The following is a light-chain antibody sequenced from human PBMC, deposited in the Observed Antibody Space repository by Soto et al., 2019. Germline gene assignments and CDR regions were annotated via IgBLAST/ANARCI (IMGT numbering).Light chain of an antibody. CDR2: AAF. J-gene: IGKJ5*01. CDR1: QSISSY. V-gene: IGKV1-39*01. Sequence: DIQVTQSPSSLSASVGDRVTITCRASQSISSYLNWYQQKPGKAPNLLIHAAFNLQSGVPSRFSGSGSGTDFTLTISSLQPEDFATYYCQQSYSTPLTSGQGTRPENK. CDR3: QQSYSTPLT.